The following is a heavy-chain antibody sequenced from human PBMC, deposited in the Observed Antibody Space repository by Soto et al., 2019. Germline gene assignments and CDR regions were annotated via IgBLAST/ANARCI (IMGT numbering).Heavy chain of an antibody. V-gene: IGHV2-5*01. CDR2: IYGNDDK. D-gene: IGHD3-3*01. CDR1: GFSFTTGRVA. J-gene: IGHJ4*02. CDR3: AHSDLSGVVIPFGF. Sequence: QITLKESGPTLVKPTEPLTLTCSFSGFSFTTGRVAVGWIRQPPGKALEWLGLIYGNDDKRFSPSLKSRLTITKGTTSKQVVLTLSNMDPGDTGTYDCAHSDLSGVVIPFGFWGQGTVVTVSS.